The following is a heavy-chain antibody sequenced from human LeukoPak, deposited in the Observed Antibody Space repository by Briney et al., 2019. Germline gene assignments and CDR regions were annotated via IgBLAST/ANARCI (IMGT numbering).Heavy chain of an antibody. CDR1: GGTFSSYA. V-gene: IGHV1-69*13. J-gene: IGHJ4*02. Sequence: ASVKVSCKASGGTFSSYAISWVRQAPGQGLEWMGGIIPIFGTANYAQKFQGRVTITADESTSTAYMELSSLRSEDTAVYYCAREDGSGSSYDYWGQGTLVTVSS. CDR2: IIPIFGTA. CDR3: AREDGSGSSYDY. D-gene: IGHD3-10*01.